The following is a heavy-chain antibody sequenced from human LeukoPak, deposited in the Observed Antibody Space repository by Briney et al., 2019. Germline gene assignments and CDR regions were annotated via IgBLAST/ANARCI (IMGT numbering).Heavy chain of an antibody. J-gene: IGHJ6*03. CDR1: GGSISSYY. D-gene: IGHD3-10*01. V-gene: IGHV4-4*02. CDR2: IYHSGST. Sequence: SETLSLTCTVSGGSISSYYWSWVRQPPGKGLEWIGEIYHSGSTNYNPSLKSRVTISVDKSKNQFSLKLSSVTAADTAVYYCARGSPYGGSPNYGSGSYPYYYYYYMDVWGKGTTVTVSS. CDR3: ARGSPYGGSPNYGSGSYPYYYYYYMDV.